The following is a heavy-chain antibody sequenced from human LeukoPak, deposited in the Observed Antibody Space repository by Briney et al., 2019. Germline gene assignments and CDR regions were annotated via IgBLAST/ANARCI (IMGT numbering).Heavy chain of an antibody. Sequence: QTGGSLRLSCAASGFTFSNSAMSWVRQAPGKGLEWVSSISGSGDSTYYADSVKGRFTMSRDNSKNTLYLQMNSLRAEDTAVYYCAKDFWSGYYPHYWGQGTLVAVSS. CDR2: ISGSGDST. D-gene: IGHD3-3*01. V-gene: IGHV3-23*01. J-gene: IGHJ4*02. CDR1: GFTFSNSA. CDR3: AKDFWSGYYPHY.